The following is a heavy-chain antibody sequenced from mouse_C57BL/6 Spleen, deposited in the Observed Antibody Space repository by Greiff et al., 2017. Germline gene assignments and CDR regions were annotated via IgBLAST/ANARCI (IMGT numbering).Heavy chain of an antibody. CDR2: IDPSDSET. CDR1: GYTFTSSW. CDR3: ARGDYSAWFAY. D-gene: IGHD1-1*01. Sequence: VQLQQSGAELVRPGSSVKLSCKASGYTFTSSWMHWVKQRPIQGLEWIGNIDPSDSETHYTQKFKDKATLTVDKSSSTAYMQLSSLTSEDSAVYYCARGDYSAWFAYWGQGTLVTVSA. V-gene: IGHV1-52*01. J-gene: IGHJ3*01.